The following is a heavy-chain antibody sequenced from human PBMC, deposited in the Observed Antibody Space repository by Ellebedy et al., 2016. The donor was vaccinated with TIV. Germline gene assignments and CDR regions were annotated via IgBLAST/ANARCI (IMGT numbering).Heavy chain of an antibody. CDR3: ARGRAYTPGWLDP. CDR1: GVSFSNYN. V-gene: IGHV4-34*01. CDR2: LNHSGST. Sequence: MPGGSLRLSCTVYGVSFSNYNWNWIRQPPGKGLEWIGELNHSGSTNYSPSLKSRVTTSLDTSENQISLKLSSVTAADTAVYYCARGRAYTPGWLDPWGQGTLVTVSS. D-gene: IGHD4-11*01. J-gene: IGHJ5*02.